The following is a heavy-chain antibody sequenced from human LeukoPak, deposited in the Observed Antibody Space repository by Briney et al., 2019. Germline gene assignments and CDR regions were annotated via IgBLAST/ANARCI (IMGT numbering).Heavy chain of an antibody. D-gene: IGHD2-8*01. CDR2: IYYSGST. V-gene: IGHV4-4*02. Sequence: SETLSLTCAVSGGSISSSNWWSWVRQPPGKGLEWIGSIYYSGSTYYNPSLKSRVTISVDTSKNQFSLKLSSVTAADTAVYYCARDVLRYYYYGMDVWGQGTTVTVSS. CDR3: ARDVLRYYYYGMDV. J-gene: IGHJ6*01. CDR1: GGSISSSNW.